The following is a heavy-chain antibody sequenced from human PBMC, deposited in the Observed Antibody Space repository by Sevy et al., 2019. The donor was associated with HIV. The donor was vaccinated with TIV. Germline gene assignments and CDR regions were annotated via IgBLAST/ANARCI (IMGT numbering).Heavy chain of an antibody. CDR2: ISDDSRYI. D-gene: IGHD3-3*01. CDR3: ARDFTILGVVSGIDY. CDR1: GFTFRTYS. Sequence: GGSLRLSCAASGFTFRTYSMNWVRQAPGKGLEWLSSISDDSRYIYYSDSVKGRFTISRANAKNLLFLQMNNLRVEDTAIYYCARDFTILGVVSGIDYWGQGNLVTVSS. J-gene: IGHJ4*02. V-gene: IGHV3-21*04.